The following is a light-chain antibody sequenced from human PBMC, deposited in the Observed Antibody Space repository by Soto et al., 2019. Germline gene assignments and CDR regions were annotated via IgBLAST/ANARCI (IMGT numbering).Light chain of an antibody. CDR1: SSNIGAGYD. J-gene: IGLJ1*01. CDR3: QSYDSSLSGYV. V-gene: IGLV1-40*01. Sequence: LTPPPSVSGAPGQRVTISCTGSSSNIGAGYDVHWYQQLPGTAPKLLIYGNSNRPSGVPDRFSGSKSGTSASLAITGLQAEDEADYYCQSYDSSLSGYVFGTGTKLTVL. CDR2: GNS.